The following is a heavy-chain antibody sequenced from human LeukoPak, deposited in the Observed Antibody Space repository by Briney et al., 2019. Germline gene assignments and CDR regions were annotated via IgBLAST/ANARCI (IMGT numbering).Heavy chain of an antibody. CDR3: ARDRSDYYDSSGYYYGGVY. V-gene: IGHV1-69*13. J-gene: IGHJ4*02. Sequence: SVKVSCKASGGTFSSYAISWVRQAPGQGLEWMGGIIPIFGTANYAQKFQGRVTITSDESTSTAYMELSSLRSEDTAVYYCARDRSDYYDSSGYYYGGVYWGQGTLVTVSS. CDR2: IIPIFGTA. D-gene: IGHD3-22*01. CDR1: GGTFSSYA.